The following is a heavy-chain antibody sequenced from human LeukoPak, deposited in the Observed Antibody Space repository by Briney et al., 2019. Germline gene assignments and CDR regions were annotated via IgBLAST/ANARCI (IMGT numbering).Heavy chain of an antibody. CDR2: IYSSGST. CDR1: GGSISSSYYY. Sequence: SETLSLTCTVSGGSISSSYYYWGWVRQPPGKGLEWIGSIYSSGSTYYNPSLKSRVTISVDTSKNQFSLKLSSVTAADTAVYYCAGVNYDFWSGYNYYFDYWGQGTLVTVSS. D-gene: IGHD3-3*01. CDR3: AGVNYDFWSGYNYYFDY. V-gene: IGHV4-39*07. J-gene: IGHJ4*02.